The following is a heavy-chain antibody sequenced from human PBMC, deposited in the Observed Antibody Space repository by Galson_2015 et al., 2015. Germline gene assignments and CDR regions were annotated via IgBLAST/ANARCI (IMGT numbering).Heavy chain of an antibody. J-gene: IGHJ4*02. V-gene: IGHV3-23*01. D-gene: IGHD3-16*01. Sequence: SLRLSCAASGFTFSSYAMGWVRQAPGKGLEWVSAISGSGGSTYYADSVKGRFTISRDNSKNTLYLQMNSLRAEDTAVYYCAKSTMITFGGVTEIDYWGQGTLVTVSS. CDR3: AKSTMITFGGVTEIDY. CDR1: GFTFSSYA. CDR2: ISGSGGST.